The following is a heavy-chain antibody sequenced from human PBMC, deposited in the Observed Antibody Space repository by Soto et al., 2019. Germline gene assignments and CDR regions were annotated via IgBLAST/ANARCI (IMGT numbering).Heavy chain of an antibody. CDR2: IYYSGST. D-gene: IGHD5-12*01. J-gene: IGHJ4*02. V-gene: IGHV4-31*03. Sequence: QVQLQESGPGLVKPSQTLSLTCTVSGGSISSGGYYWSWIRQHPGKGLEWIGYIYYSGSTYYNPSLKSRVTISVDTSKNQFSLKLSSVTAADTAVYYCARGEYSGYDYARVVSVWGQGTLVTVSS. CDR3: ARGEYSGYDYARVVSV. CDR1: GGSISSGGYY.